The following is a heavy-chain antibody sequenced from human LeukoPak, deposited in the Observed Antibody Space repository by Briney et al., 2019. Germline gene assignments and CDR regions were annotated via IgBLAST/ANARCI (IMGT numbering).Heavy chain of an antibody. CDR1: GYSFTSYW. D-gene: IGHD1-26*01. CDR2: IYPGDSDT. V-gene: IGHV5-51*01. Sequence: GESLKISCKGSGYSFTSYWIGWVRQMPGKGLEWMGIIYPGDSDTRYSPSFQGRVTISADKSISTAYLQWSSLKASDTAMYYCARCSGSYYRGYYFDYWGQGTLVTVSS. CDR3: ARCSGSYYRGYYFDY. J-gene: IGHJ4*02.